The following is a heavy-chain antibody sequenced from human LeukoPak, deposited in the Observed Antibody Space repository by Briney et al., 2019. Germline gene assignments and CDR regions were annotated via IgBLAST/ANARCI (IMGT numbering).Heavy chain of an antibody. CDR2: IYYSGST. V-gene: IGHV4-39*01. CDR3: ARRYYDSSGNYHTFDY. D-gene: IGHD3-22*01. Sequence: PSETLSLTCTVSGDSISSSDYYWGWIRQPPGRGLEWLGSIYYSGSTYYNPSLKSRITISVDTSKNQFSLKLSSVTAADTAVYYCARRYYDSSGNYHTFDYWGQGTLVTVSS. CDR1: GDSISSSDYY. J-gene: IGHJ4*02.